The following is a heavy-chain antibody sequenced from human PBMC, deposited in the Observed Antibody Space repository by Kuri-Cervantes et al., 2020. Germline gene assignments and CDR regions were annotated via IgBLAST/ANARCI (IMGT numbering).Heavy chain of an antibody. V-gene: IGHV3-7*01. CDR2: IKQDGSVK. D-gene: IGHD3-22*01. J-gene: IGHJ4*02. Sequence: GESLKISCAASGFTFTFYWMTWVRQAPGKGLERVADIKQDGSVKYYVDSVKGRFTISRDNAKNSLYLQMNSLRDEDTAVYYCASTYYDSSGYSYFDYWGQGTLVTVSS. CDR3: ASTYYDSSGYSYFDY. CDR1: GFTFTFYW.